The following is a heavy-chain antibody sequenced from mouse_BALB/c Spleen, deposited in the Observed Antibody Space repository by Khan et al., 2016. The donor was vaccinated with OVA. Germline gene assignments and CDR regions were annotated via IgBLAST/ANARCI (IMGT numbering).Heavy chain of an antibody. J-gene: IGHJ1*01. CDR3: ARWATWFFDV. Sequence: QVQLQQSGGEVVRPGTSVEISCKASGYTFTNYWLGWLRQRPGHGLEWIGDIYPGGYFTNYNEQFKGKATLTVASSSSTADLQLRSLTAEDSAVYFCARWATWFFDVWGAGTTVTVSS. CDR1: GYTFTNYW. D-gene: IGHD3-1*01. V-gene: IGHV1-63*02. CDR2: IYPGGYFT.